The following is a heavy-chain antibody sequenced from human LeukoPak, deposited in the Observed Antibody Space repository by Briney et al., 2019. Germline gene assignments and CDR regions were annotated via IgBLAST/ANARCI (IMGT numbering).Heavy chain of an antibody. J-gene: IGHJ4*02. CDR2: IYSGGSI. CDR3: ARAGSGSSPSDY. CDR1: GFTVSSSY. D-gene: IGHD3-10*01. Sequence: GGSLRLSCAASGFTVSSSYMSWVRQAPGKGLEWVSVIYSGGSIYYADSVKGRFTISRDNSKNTVYLQMNSLRAEGTAVYYCARAGSGSSPSDYWGQGTLVTVSS. V-gene: IGHV3-53*01.